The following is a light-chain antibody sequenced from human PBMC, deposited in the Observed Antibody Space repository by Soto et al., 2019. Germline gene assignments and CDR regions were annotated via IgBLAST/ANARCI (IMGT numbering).Light chain of an antibody. CDR1: QTISSSY. V-gene: IGKV3-20*01. J-gene: IGKJ1*01. CDR3: QQYGSSPQT. Sequence: EIVFTQSTGTRAFSAGERATLSCRASQTISSSYLAWYQQKPGQAPRLLIYGASSRATGIPDRFSGSGSGTDFTLTISRLEPEDFAVYYCQQYGSSPQTFGQGTKVDIK. CDR2: GAS.